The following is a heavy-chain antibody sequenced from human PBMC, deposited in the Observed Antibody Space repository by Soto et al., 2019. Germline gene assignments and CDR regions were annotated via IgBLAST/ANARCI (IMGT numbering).Heavy chain of an antibody. V-gene: IGHV4-39*01. CDR2: IFYLGSS. CDR3: ARHSLALRKNNWFDP. Sequence: XETLSLTCTVSGDSIISSDFYWGWVREPPGKGLEWIGSIFYLGSSYYNPSLKSRVTMSVDTSKNQFSLRLRSVTAADTALYFCARHSLALRKNNWFDPWGQGIMVTVSS. CDR1: GDSIISSDFY. D-gene: IGHD3-3*02. J-gene: IGHJ5*02.